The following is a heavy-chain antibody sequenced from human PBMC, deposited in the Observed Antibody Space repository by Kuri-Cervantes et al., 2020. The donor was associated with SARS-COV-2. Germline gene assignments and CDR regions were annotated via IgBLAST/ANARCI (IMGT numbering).Heavy chain of an antibody. CDR3: ARRSDGFFDY. Sequence: GESLKISCKGSGYSFTSYWIGRVRQMPGKGPEWMGIIYPGYSDTRYSPSFQGQVTISADKPISTAYLQWSSLKASDTAMYYCARRSDGFFDYWGQGTLVTVSS. V-gene: IGHV5-51*01. CDR2: IYPGYSDT. CDR1: GYSFTSYW. J-gene: IGHJ4*02. D-gene: IGHD5-24*01.